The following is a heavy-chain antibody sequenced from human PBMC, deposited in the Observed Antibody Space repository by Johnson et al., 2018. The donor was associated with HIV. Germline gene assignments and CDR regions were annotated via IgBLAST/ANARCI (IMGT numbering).Heavy chain of an antibody. Sequence: VQLLESGGGVVQPGRSLRLSCAASGFTFSSYAMHWVRQAPGKGLEWVAVISYDGSNKYYAYSVKGRFTISRDNSKNTLYLQMNSLRPEDTAVYYCARLRITMVRGGPDAFDIWGQGIMVTVSS. V-gene: IGHV3-30-3*01. CDR1: GFTFSSYA. J-gene: IGHJ3*02. CDR3: ARLRITMVRGGPDAFDI. D-gene: IGHD3-10*01. CDR2: ISYDGSNK.